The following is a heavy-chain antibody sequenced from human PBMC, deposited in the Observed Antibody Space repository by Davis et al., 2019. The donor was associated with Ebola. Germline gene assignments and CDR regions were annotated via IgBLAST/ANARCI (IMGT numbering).Heavy chain of an antibody. CDR2: ISTNGDST. J-gene: IGHJ4*02. V-gene: IGHV3-64D*08. D-gene: IGHD7-27*01. CDR1: GFTFTTYA. Sequence: GEPLKISCLASGFTFTTYAMHWVRQAPGKGLEYVSAISTNGDSTFYAASVKGRFTISRDNSKNTLYLQMSSLRPEDTAVYYCVKDKRMGMDFDYWGQGTLVTVSS. CDR3: VKDKRMGMDFDY.